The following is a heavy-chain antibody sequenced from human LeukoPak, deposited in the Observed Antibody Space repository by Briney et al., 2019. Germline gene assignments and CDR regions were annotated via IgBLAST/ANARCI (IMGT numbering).Heavy chain of an antibody. CDR2: INPNSGGT. D-gene: IGHD3-3*01. J-gene: IGHJ4*02. CDR3: AGRAIFGVVNHLDY. V-gene: IGHV1-2*02. CDR1: GYTFTGYY. Sequence: ASVKVSCKASGYTFTGYYMHWVRQAPGQGLEWMGWINPNSGGTNYAQKFQGRVTMTRDTSISTAYMELSRLRSDDTAVYYCAGRAIFGVVNHLDYWGQGTLVTVSS.